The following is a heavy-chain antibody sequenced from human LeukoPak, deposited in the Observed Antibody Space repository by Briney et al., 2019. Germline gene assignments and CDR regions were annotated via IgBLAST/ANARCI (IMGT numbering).Heavy chain of an antibody. V-gene: IGHV3-48*04. CDR3: ARGTSRSYQM. Sequence: AGGSLRLPCAASGFTFSSYSMNWVRQAPGKGLEWVSYISSSGSTLYYADSVKGRFTISRDNARNSLYLQMNSLRAEDTSVYYCARGTSRSYQMGGQGTLVTVSS. CDR1: GFTFSSYS. D-gene: IGHD1-26*01. CDR2: ISSSGSTL. J-gene: IGHJ4*02.